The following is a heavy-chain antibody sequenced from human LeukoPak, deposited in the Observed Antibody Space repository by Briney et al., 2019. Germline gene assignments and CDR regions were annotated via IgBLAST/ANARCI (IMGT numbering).Heavy chain of an antibody. V-gene: IGHV3-7*01. D-gene: IGHD1-7*01. CDR1: GFTFSSYW. CDR2: IKQDGSEK. J-gene: IGHJ5*02. CDR3: ARDRTTAGFDWFDP. Sequence: GGSLRLSCAASGFTFSSYWMSWVRQAPGKGLEWVANIKQDGSEKYYVDSVKGRFTISRDNAKNSLYLQMNSLRDEDTAVYYCARDRTTAGFDWFDPWGQGTLVTVSS.